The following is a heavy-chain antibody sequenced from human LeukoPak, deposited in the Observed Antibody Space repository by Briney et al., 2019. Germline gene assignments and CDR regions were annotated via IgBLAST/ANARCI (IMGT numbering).Heavy chain of an antibody. V-gene: IGHV1-24*01. Sequence: GASVKVSCKVSGYTLTELSMHWVRQAPGKGLEWMGGFDPEDGETIYAQKFQGRVTMTGDTSTDTAYMELSSLGSEDTAVYYCATGPNWNSWGQGTLVTVSS. CDR1: GYTLTELS. CDR3: ATGPNWNS. D-gene: IGHD1-1*01. J-gene: IGHJ4*02. CDR2: FDPEDGET.